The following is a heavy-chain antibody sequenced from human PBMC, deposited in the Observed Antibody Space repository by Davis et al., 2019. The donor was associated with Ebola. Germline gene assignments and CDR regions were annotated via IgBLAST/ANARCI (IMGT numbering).Heavy chain of an antibody. Sequence: GGSLRLSCAASGFTFSNYYMGWLRQAPGKGLEWVSYISRRGGTTIFYADSVRGRFTISRDNAKNSLYLQMNSLGVEDPAVYYCARYYDILTGFEIRYYFDYWGQGTLVTVSS. CDR1: GFTFSNYY. CDR3: ARYYDILTGFEIRYYFDY. J-gene: IGHJ4*02. V-gene: IGHV3-11*01. D-gene: IGHD3-9*01. CDR2: ISRRGGTTI.